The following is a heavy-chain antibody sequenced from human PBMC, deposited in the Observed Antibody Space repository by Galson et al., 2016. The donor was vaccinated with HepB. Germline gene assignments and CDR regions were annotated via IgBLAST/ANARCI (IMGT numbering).Heavy chain of an antibody. J-gene: IGHJ5*02. CDR1: GFTFDDYA. V-gene: IGHV3-9*01. Sequence: SLRLSCAASGFTFDDYAMNLVRQAPGKGLEWVSGITRNNDGIAYADSVKGRFTISRDNAKNSLYLHMKGLRPEDTALYYCVKGEGGYFDHWGQGTVVTVSS. CDR3: VKGEGGYFDH. CDR2: ITRNNDGI. D-gene: IGHD3-22*01.